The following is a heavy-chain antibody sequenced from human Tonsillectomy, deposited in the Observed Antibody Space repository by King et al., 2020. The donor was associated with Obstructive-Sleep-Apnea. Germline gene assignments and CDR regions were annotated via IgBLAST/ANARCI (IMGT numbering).Heavy chain of an antibody. V-gene: IGHV4-59*01. CDR3: ARDPPACSGGSCYRTQAFDI. D-gene: IGHD2-15*01. Sequence: VQLQESGPVLVKPSETLSLTCTVSGGSISSYDWSLIRQPPGKGIEGIGYCYYSWRTNYNPPRKCRFTISADTSKNHFSLKLSSVTAADTAVYYCARDPPACSGGSCYRTQAFDIWGQGTMVTVSS. CDR1: GGSISSYD. J-gene: IGHJ3*02. CDR2: CYYSWRT.